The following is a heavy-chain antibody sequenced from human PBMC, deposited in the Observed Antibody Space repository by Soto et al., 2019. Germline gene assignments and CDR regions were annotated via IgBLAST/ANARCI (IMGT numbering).Heavy chain of an antibody. J-gene: IGHJ6*02. CDR3: AREEVPQWFTRGYYGMDV. D-gene: IGHD2-2*01. V-gene: IGHV4-34*01. CDR1: GGSFSGYY. CDR2: INHSGST. Sequence: SETLSLTCAVHGGSFSGYYWTWIRQPPGKGLEWIGDINHSGSTNYNSSLKSRVTISVDTSKSQLSLKLRSVTAADTAVYYCAREEVPQWFTRGYYGMDVWGQGTTVTVS.